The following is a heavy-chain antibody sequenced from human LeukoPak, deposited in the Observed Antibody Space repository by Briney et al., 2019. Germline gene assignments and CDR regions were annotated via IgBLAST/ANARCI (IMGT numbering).Heavy chain of an antibody. D-gene: IGHD2-15*01. CDR1: GGSISRYY. CDR3: AREVVVGGQDWFDP. Sequence: SETLSLTCTVSGGSISRYYCNWIRQPPGKGLEWIGYIYYSGSTNYNPSLKSRVTISVDTSKNQFSLKLSSVTAADTAVYYCAREVVVGGQDWFDPWGQGTLVTVSS. CDR2: IYYSGST. J-gene: IGHJ5*02. V-gene: IGHV4-59*01.